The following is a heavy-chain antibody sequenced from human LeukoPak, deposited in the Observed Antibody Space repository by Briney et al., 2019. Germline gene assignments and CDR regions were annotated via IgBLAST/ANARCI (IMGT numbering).Heavy chain of an antibody. CDR3: AREYSSSWAYYYYYMDV. Sequence: SETLSLTCTVSGGSISSYYWSWIRQPPGKGLEWIGEINHSGSTNYNPSLKSRVTISVDTSKNQFSLKLSSVTAADTAVYYCAREYSSSWAYYYYYMDVWGKGTTVTVSS. V-gene: IGHV4-34*01. CDR1: GGSISSYY. CDR2: INHSGST. J-gene: IGHJ6*03. D-gene: IGHD6-13*01.